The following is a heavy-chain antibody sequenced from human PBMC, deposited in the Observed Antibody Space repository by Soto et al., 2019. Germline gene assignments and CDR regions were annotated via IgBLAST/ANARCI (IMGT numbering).Heavy chain of an antibody. CDR2: IYYSGST. J-gene: IGHJ4*02. V-gene: IGHV4-61*01. CDR1: GDSVNTGSYY. Sequence: SETLSLTCTVSGDSVNTGSYYWSWIRQPPGKGLEWIGYIYYSGSTNYNPSLKSRVTISVDRSKNQFSLKLSSVTAADTAVYYCAREEEQLAVLDYWGQGTLVTVS. D-gene: IGHD6-6*01. CDR3: AREEEQLAVLDY.